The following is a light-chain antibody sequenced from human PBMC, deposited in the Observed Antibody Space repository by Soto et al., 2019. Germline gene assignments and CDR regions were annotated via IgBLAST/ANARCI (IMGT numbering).Light chain of an antibody. V-gene: IGKV1-39*01. CDR2: AAS. CDR1: QSISSY. J-gene: IGKJ4*01. Sequence: DIQITQSPSPLSASVGDRVTIACRASQSISSYLNWYQQKPGKAPKLLIYAASSLQSGVPSRFSGSGSGTDFTLTISSLQPEDFATYYCQQSYSTLSLTFGGGTKVDIK. CDR3: QQSYSTLSLT.